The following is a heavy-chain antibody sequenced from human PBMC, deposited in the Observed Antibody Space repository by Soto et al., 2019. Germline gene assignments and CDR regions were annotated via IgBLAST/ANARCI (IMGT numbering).Heavy chain of an antibody. D-gene: IGHD2-2*01. CDR1: GFTFINYA. J-gene: IGHJ2*01. Sequence: EVQLLESGGDSVQPGGSLRLSCAGSGFTFINYAMNWVRQAPGKGLEWASTISGGGDATFFADSVRGRFTFSRDNSKNTVTLQMNSLGVDDTAVYYCARKVVGSTSRPNYWYFDLWGRGTLVTVSS. CDR3: ARKVVGSTSRPNYWYFDL. V-gene: IGHV3-23*01. CDR2: ISGGGDAT.